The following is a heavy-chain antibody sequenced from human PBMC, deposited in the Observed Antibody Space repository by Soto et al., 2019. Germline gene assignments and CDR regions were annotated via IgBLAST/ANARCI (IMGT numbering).Heavy chain of an antibody. CDR2: TYYRSKWYN. D-gene: IGHD4-4*01. CDR3: ARDSRTVSAPYYYYYYGMDV. CDR1: GDSVSSNSAA. Sequence: SQTLSLTCAISGDSVSSNSAAWNWIRQSPSRGLEWLGRTYYRSKWYNDYAVSVKSRITINPDTSKNQFSLKLSSVTAADTAVYYCARDSRTVSAPYYYYYYGMDVWGQGTTVTVSS. J-gene: IGHJ6*02. V-gene: IGHV6-1*01.